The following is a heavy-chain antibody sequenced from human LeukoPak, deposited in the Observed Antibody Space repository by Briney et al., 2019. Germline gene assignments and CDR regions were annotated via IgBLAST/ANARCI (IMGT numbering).Heavy chain of an antibody. CDR2: ISYSGST. CDR3: ARDNWNYGSSMDV. J-gene: IGHJ6*02. V-gene: IGHV4-59*01. Sequence: SETLSLTCTVSGGFISTYYWSWIRQPPGKGLEWIGFISYSGSTYHNPSLKSRVTMSVDTSKNQFSLKLSSVTAADTAVYYCARDNWNYGSSMDVWGQGTTVTVSS. D-gene: IGHD1-7*01. CDR1: GGFISTYY.